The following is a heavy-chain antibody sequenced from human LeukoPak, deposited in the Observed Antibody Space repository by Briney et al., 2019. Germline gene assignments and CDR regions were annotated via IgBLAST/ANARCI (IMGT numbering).Heavy chain of an antibody. CDR3: ARDYGFYSGLYFFDY. CDR1: GYTFTGHY. D-gene: IGHD1-26*01. V-gene: IGHV1-2*02. Sequence: GASVKVSCKASGYTFTGHYIHWVRQAPGQGLEWMGWINPSSGGTKYAQKFQGRVIMTRDTSISPASMDLSKLRSDDTAVYPCARDYGFYSGLYFFDYWGQGTLVTVSS. J-gene: IGHJ4*02. CDR2: INPSSGGT.